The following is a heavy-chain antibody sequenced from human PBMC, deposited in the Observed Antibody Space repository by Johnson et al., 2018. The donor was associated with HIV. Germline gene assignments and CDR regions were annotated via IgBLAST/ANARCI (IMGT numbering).Heavy chain of an antibody. CDR1: GFTFDDYA. CDR3: AKDIRPFVPVVPSRAFDI. J-gene: IGHJ3*02. Sequence: VQLVESGGGLVQPGRSLRLSCSASGFTFDDYAMHWVRQAPGKGLEWVSGISWNSGSIGYADSVKGRFTISRDNAKNSLYLQMNSLRTEDTALFYCAKDIRPFVPVVPSRAFDIWGQGTMVTVSS. V-gene: IGHV3-9*01. D-gene: IGHD2-8*02. CDR2: ISWNSGSI.